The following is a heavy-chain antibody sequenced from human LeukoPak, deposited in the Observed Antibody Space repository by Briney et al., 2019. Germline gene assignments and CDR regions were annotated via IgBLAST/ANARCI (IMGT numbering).Heavy chain of an antibody. J-gene: IGHJ4*02. CDR3: ARGQLWLPFDY. CDR1: EFTFSDYY. V-gene: IGHV3-11*01. D-gene: IGHD5-18*01. Sequence: SGGSLKLSCAPPEFTFSDYYISWIGQAPGKGLDWVSYISSSGSTIYYADSVKGRFTISRGNAKNSLYLQMNSLRAEDTAVYYRARGQLWLPFDYWGQGTLVTVSS. CDR2: ISSSGSTI.